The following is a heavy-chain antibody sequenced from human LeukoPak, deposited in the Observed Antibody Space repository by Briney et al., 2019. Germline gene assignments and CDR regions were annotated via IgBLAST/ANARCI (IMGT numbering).Heavy chain of an antibody. CDR2: INPNSGGT. CDR3: ARESLLGMVAMGQCSYYGMDV. J-gene: IGHJ6*02. Sequence: ASVKVSCKASGYTFTGYYMHWVRQAPGQGLEWMGWINPNSGGTNYAQKFQGRVTMTRDTSISTAYMELSRLRSDDTAVYYCARESLLGMVAMGQCSYYGMDVWGQGTTVTVSS. CDR1: GYTFTGYY. V-gene: IGHV1-2*02. D-gene: IGHD5-12*01.